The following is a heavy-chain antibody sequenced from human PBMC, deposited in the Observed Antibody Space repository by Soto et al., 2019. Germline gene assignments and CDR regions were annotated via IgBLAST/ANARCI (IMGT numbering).Heavy chain of an antibody. CDR3: ARYSGWFIDY. D-gene: IGHD1-26*01. Sequence: VQLVESGGDLVRPGGSLRLSCAASGFIFSRHWMTWVRQAPGKGLEWVANIKHDGTETYLVDSVRGRLTISRDNAKYSVYLQMNSLRVEATAVYYCARYSGWFIDYWGQGTLVTVYS. V-gene: IGHV3-7*05. CDR2: IKHDGTET. J-gene: IGHJ4*02. CDR1: GFIFSRHW.